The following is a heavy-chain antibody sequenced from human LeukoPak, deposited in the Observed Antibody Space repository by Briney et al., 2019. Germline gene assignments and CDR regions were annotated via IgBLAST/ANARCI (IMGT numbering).Heavy chain of an antibody. D-gene: IGHD3-10*01. CDR1: GFNFGDFA. V-gene: IGHV3-49*04. CDR3: GRALFGQVGLWYFHF. CDR2: ITSEAYHGTK. Sequence: GPSLRLSCTGAGFNFGDFAVNWVRQAPGKGLEWVSFITSEAYHGTKEYAASVRGRFIISRDDIRSVAYLQMNSLEAEDTAVYYCGRALFGQVGLWYFHFWGQGTLVTVSS. J-gene: IGHJ4*02.